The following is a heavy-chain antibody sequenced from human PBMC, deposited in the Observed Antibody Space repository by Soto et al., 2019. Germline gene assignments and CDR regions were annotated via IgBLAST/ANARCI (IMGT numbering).Heavy chain of an antibody. Sequence: PSETLSLTCTVSGGSISSGDYYWSWIRQRPGKDLEWIGYTDYSGSTYYNPSLRSRVTISVDTSQNQFSLRLSYVTAADSAVYHGARAIAVTTPWFDPWGQGTLVTVSS. CDR3: ARAIAVTTPWFDP. CDR1: GGSISSGDYY. J-gene: IGHJ5*02. CDR2: TDYSGST. V-gene: IGHV4-31*03. D-gene: IGHD2-21*01.